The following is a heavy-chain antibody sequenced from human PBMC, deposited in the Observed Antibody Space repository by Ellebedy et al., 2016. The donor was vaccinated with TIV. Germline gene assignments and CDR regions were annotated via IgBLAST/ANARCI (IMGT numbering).Heavy chain of an antibody. CDR3: VRGGNYVAEFHY. D-gene: IGHD1-7*01. J-gene: IGHJ4*02. Sequence: SETLSLXXTVSGGSLKNYYWNWIRQPAGEGLDWIGRVHTSGNPNYKSSLKSRVTMSIDASKNQLSMKLSSVTAADTAVYYCVRGGNYVAEFHYWGQGTLVTVSS. CDR2: VHTSGNP. CDR1: GGSLKNYY. V-gene: IGHV4-4*07.